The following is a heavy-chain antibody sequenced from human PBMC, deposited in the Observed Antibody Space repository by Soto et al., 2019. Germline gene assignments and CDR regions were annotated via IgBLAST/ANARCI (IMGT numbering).Heavy chain of an antibody. D-gene: IGHD3-22*01. Sequence: SETLSLTCTVSGGSVSSGSYYWSWIRQPPGKGLEWIGYIYYSGSTNYNPSLKSRVTISVDTSKNQFSLKLSSVTAADTAVYYCARATQYYDSSGYYNWFDPWGQGTLVTVSS. J-gene: IGHJ5*02. V-gene: IGHV4-61*01. CDR1: GGSVSSGSYY. CDR2: IYYSGST. CDR3: ARATQYYDSSGYYNWFDP.